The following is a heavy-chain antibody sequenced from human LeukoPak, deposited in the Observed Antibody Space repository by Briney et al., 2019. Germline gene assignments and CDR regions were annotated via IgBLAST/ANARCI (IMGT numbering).Heavy chain of an antibody. J-gene: IGHJ4*02. V-gene: IGHV4-31*03. D-gene: IGHD4-23*01. CDR3: VRCPIRWESYYFDY. CDR1: GGSISSGGYY. Sequence: SQTLSLTCTVSGGSISSGGYYWSWIRQHPGKGLEWIGYIYYSGSTYYNPSLKSRVTISVDTSKNQFSLKLSSVTAADTAVYYCVRCPIRWESYYFDYWGQGTLVTVSS. CDR2: IYYSGST.